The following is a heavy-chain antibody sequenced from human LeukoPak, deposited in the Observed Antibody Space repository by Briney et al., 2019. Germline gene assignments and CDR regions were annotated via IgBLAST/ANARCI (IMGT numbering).Heavy chain of an antibody. J-gene: IGHJ4*02. D-gene: IGHD2-15*01. CDR3: ARCQSGLLDY. CDR2: ISGSGGST. Sequence: GGSLRLSCAASGFTFSSYAMSWVRQAPGKGLEWVSAISGSGGSTYYADSVKGRFIIFRDNSKNTLYLQMNSLRAEDTAVYYCARCQSGLLDYWGQGTLVTVSS. V-gene: IGHV3-23*01. CDR1: GFTFSSYA.